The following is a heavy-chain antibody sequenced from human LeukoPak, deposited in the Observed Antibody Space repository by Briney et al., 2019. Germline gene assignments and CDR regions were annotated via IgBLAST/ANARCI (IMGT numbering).Heavy chain of an antibody. CDR3: VKGHSIAWYWLDP. V-gene: IGHV3-23*01. CDR1: EFTFSNYA. Sequence: PGGSLRLSCEASEFTFSNYAMSWVRQSPGKGLEWVATISGGGGTTHYADSVKGRFTISRDNSTDIMYLRMNSLRGEDTAVYYCVKGHSIAWYWLDPWGQGTLVTVSS. D-gene: IGHD6-19*01. J-gene: IGHJ5*02. CDR2: ISGGGGTT.